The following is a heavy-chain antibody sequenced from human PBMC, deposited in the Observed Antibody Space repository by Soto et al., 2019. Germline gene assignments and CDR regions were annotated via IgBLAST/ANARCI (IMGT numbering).Heavy chain of an antibody. D-gene: IGHD3-16*01. Sequence: QLQLQESGPGLVKPSETLSLTCFVSGGSISSNNYYWGWIRQPPGKGLEWIGSMSYSRSTYYNPSIKSRVTIHVDTSKTQFSLMLTSVTAADTAVYYCASHLRPTNCGGGYFDDWGQGPVVTVSS. CDR1: GGSISSNNYY. V-gene: IGHV4-39*01. J-gene: IGHJ4*02. CDR3: ASHLRPTNCGGGYFDD. CDR2: MSYSRST.